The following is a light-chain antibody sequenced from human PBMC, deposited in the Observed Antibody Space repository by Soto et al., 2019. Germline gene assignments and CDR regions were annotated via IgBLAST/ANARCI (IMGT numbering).Light chain of an antibody. Sequence: DIVMTQSPLSLPVTPGEPAAISCRSSQSLLYSNGYNFLGWYLQKPGQSPQLLIYWGSARASGVPDRFSGSGSGTDFTLKISRVEAEDVGVYYCMQTLQTPLTFGGGTKVEI. CDR3: MQTLQTPLT. J-gene: IGKJ4*01. CDR1: QSLLYSNGYNF. CDR2: WGS. V-gene: IGKV2-28*01.